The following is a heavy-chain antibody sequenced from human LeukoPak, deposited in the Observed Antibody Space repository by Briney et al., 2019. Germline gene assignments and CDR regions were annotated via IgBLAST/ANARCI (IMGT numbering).Heavy chain of an antibody. J-gene: IGHJ4*02. CDR2: IYYSGST. Sequence: SETLSLTCTVSGGSISSSSYYWGWIRQPPGKGLEWIGSIYYSGSTYYNPSLKSRVTISVDTSKNQFSLKLSSVTAADTAVYYCARSNSSGWIWGQGTLVTVSS. CDR3: ARSNSSGWI. CDR1: GGSISSSSYY. V-gene: IGHV4-39*07. D-gene: IGHD6-19*01.